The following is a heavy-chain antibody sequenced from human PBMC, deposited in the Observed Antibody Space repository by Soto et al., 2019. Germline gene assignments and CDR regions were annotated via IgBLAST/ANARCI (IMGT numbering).Heavy chain of an antibody. CDR1: GFTFSSYS. CDR2: ISSGSSTI. Sequence: EVQLVESGGDLVQPGESLRLSCAASGFTFSSYSMNWVRQAPGKGLEWVSYISSGSSTIYYADSMKGRFTISRDNAKNSLYLQMNSLRDEDTAVYYCSTYGDDDYWGQGTLVTVSS. V-gene: IGHV3-48*02. D-gene: IGHD4-17*01. CDR3: STYGDDDY. J-gene: IGHJ4*02.